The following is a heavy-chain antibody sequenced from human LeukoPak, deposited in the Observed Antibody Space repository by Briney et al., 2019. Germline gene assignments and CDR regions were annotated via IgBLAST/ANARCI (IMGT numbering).Heavy chain of an antibody. CDR1: GYTFTGYY. CDR2: INPNSGGT. D-gene: IGHD3-9*01. CDR3: ARSTTRLLSGSLNY. V-gene: IGHV1-2*06. Sequence: ASVKVSCTASGYTFTGYYMHWVRQAPGQGLEWMGRINPNSGGTNYAQRFQGRVTMTRDTSISTVYMELSRLRSDDTAVYYCARSTTRLLSGSLNYWGQGTLVTVSS. J-gene: IGHJ4*02.